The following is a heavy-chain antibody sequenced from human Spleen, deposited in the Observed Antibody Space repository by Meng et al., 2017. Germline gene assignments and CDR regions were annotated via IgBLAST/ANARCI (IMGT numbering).Heavy chain of an antibody. D-gene: IGHD3-16*01. Sequence: SETLSLTCTVSGGSIRSYYWSWIRQPPGKGLEWIGRIYTSGSTSYNPSLKSRVTISVDTSKNQFSLKLSSVTDADTAVYYCAREGGRLIWGQGTLVTVSS. J-gene: IGHJ4*02. V-gene: IGHV4-4*08. CDR3: AREGGRLI. CDR1: GGSIRSYY. CDR2: IYTSGST.